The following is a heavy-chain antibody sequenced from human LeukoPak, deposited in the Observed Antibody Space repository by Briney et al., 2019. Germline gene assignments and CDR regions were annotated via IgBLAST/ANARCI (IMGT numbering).Heavy chain of an antibody. D-gene: IGHD5-12*01. CDR3: ARDPTVDGGYDLNAFDI. Sequence: GASVKVSCKASGGTFSSYAISWVRQAPGQGLEWMGGIIPIFGTANYAQKFQGRVTITADESTSTAYMELSSLRSEDTAVYYCARDPTVDGGYDLNAFDIWGQGTMVTVSS. V-gene: IGHV1-69*13. CDR2: IIPIFGTA. CDR1: GGTFSSYA. J-gene: IGHJ3*02.